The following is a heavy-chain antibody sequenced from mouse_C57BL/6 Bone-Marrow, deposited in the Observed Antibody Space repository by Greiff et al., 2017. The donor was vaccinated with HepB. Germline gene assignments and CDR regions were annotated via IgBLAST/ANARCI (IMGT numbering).Heavy chain of an antibody. CDR3: ERYSLPGLFAY. Sequence: EVMLVESGGGLVQPGGSLSLSCAASGFTFTDYYMSWVRQPPGKALEWLGFIRNKANGYTTEYSASVKGRFTISRDNSQSILYLQMHALRAEDSATYYCERYSLPGLFAYWGQGTLVTVSA. J-gene: IGHJ3*01. D-gene: IGHD3-1*01. CDR2: IRNKANGYTT. CDR1: GFTFTDYY. V-gene: IGHV7-3*01.